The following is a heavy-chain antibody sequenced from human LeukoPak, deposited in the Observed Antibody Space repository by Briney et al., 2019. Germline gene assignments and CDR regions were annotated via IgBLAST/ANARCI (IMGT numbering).Heavy chain of an antibody. CDR2: LTGSGRIT. CDR1: GFTFSSYA. V-gene: IGHV3-23*01. D-gene: IGHD6-6*01. Sequence: RGSLRLSCAASGFTFSSYAMSWVRQAPGKGLEWVSALTGSGRITHYADSVRGRFTIASDNAKDTLYLQMNSLRAEDTAIYYCARMYTGSSSFDYWGQGTLVTVS. J-gene: IGHJ4*02. CDR3: ARMYTGSSSFDY.